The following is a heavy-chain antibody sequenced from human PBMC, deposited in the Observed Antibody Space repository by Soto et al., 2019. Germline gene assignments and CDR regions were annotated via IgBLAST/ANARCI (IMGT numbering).Heavy chain of an antibody. D-gene: IGHD2-2*01. CDR3: ARGGGYCSSERCSKYYFDH. V-gene: IGHV4-61*08. CDR2: IHYTGSA. J-gene: IGHJ4*02. CDR1: GVPVSSGGNN. Sequence: QVQLQESGPGLVKPSETLSLNCTVSGVPVSSGGNNWSWIRQTPGKGLEWIGYIHYTGSANYNPSLNSRATISVDTSKNQFSLKVSSVTAADTAVYYCARGGGYCSSERCSKYYFDHWGQGALVTVSS.